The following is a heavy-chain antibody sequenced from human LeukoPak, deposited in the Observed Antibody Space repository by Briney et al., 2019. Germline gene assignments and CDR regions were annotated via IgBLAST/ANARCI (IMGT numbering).Heavy chain of an antibody. J-gene: IGHJ4*02. Sequence: GGSLRLSCAASGFTFSSYAMHWVRQAPGKGLEWVAVISYDGSNKYYADSVKGRFTIHRDNSKNTLYLQMNSLRAEDTAVYYCARVGVSRDYWGQGTLVTVSS. V-gene: IGHV3-30*04. CDR3: ARVGVSRDY. CDR2: ISYDGSNK. CDR1: GFTFSSYA. D-gene: IGHD3-10*01.